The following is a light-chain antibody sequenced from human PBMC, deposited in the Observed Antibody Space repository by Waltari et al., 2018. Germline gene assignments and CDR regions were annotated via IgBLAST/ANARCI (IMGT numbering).Light chain of an antibody. Sequence: QSVLTQPPSVSAAPGQRGTISCSGGRSNIGNNYVSWYRQFPGTAPKLLIYEATERPSGIAGGFSGSKSGTSATLDITGLQAGDEADYYCGTWDSSLSGAVFGGGTHLTVL. CDR3: GTWDSSLSGAV. J-gene: IGLJ7*01. CDR2: EAT. V-gene: IGLV1-51*02. CDR1: RSNIGNNY.